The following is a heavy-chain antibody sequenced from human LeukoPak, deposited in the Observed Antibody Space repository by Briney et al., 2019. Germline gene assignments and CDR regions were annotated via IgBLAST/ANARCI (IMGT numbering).Heavy chain of an antibody. V-gene: IGHV3-23*01. CDR2: ISGSGGST. D-gene: IGHD3-22*01. CDR3: AKVGGYYYDSSGLEY. Sequence: GGSLRHSCAASGFTFSSYAMSWVRQAPGKGLEWVSAISGSGGSTYYADSVKGRFTISKDNSKNTLYLQMNSLRAEDTAVYYCAKVGGYYYDSSGLEYWGQGTLVTVSS. J-gene: IGHJ4*02. CDR1: GFTFSSYA.